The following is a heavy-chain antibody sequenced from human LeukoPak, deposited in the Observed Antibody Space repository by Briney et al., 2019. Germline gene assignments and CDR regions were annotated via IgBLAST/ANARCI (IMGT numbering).Heavy chain of an antibody. V-gene: IGHV1-46*01. CDR1: GYTFTSYY. CDR2: INPSGGST. J-gene: IGHJ6*03. D-gene: IGHD3-3*01. CDR3: ARDPSAHDLAASGYYYYYMDV. Sequence: ASVKVSCKASGYTFTSYYMHWVRQAPGQGLEWMGIINPSGGSTSYAQKFQGRVTMTRDTSTSTVYMELSSLRSEDTAVYYCARDPSAHDLAASGYYYYYMDVWGKGTTVTVSS.